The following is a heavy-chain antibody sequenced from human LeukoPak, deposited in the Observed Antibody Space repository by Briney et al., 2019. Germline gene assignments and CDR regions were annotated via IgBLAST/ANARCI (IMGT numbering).Heavy chain of an antibody. CDR1: GFTFDDYA. CDR2: ISWNSGSI. CDR3: AKDNVATNPYFYYYYGMDV. D-gene: IGHD5-24*01. Sequence: GGSLRLSCAASGFTFDDYAMHGVRQAPGKGLEWVSGISWNSGSIGYADSVKGRFTISRDNAKNSLYLQMNSLRAEDTALYYCAKDNVATNPYFYYYYGMDVWGQGTTVTVSS. J-gene: IGHJ6*02. V-gene: IGHV3-9*01.